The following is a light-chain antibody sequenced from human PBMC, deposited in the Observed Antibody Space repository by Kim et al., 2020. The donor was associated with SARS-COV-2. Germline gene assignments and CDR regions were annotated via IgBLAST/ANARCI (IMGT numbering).Light chain of an antibody. Sequence: VSLGGSATPPCRASQRVGSNLAWYQPRHGQAPTLPLDGESTRASGVPARFSGRESVTELTLTIRSPQSEDCVGYYCQQYNRWLPYIFAKGHKLDI. CDR2: GES. J-gene: IGKJ2*01. V-gene: IGKV3-15*01. CDR1: QRVGSN. CDR3: QQYNRWLPYI.